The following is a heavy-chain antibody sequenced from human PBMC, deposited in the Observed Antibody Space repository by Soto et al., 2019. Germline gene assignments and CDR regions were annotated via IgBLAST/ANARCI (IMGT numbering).Heavy chain of an antibody. J-gene: IGHJ4*02. D-gene: IGHD3-22*01. CDR3: PRPITMIVVAPGVYFDY. V-gene: IGHV4-31*03. CDR1: GGSISSGGYY. Sequence: SETLSLTCTVSGGSISSGGYYWSWIRQHPGKGLEWIGYIYYSGSTYYNPSLKSRVTISVDTSKNQFSLKLSSVTAADTAVYYCPRPITMIVVAPGVYFDYWGQGTLVTVSS. CDR2: IYYSGST.